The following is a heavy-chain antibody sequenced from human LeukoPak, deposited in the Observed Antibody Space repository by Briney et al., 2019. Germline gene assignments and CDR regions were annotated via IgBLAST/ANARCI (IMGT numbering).Heavy chain of an antibody. D-gene: IGHD5-18*01. CDR2: ISYSGST. CDR1: GSSISTTGYY. Sequence: SETLSLTCIVSGSSISTTGYYWGWIRQPPGKGLEWIGSISYSGSTYYNPSLKSRVTISVDTSKNQFSLKLSSVTAADTAVYYCARCRGYSYGENWFDPWGQGTLVTVSS. J-gene: IGHJ5*02. V-gene: IGHV4-39*07. CDR3: ARCRGYSYGENWFDP.